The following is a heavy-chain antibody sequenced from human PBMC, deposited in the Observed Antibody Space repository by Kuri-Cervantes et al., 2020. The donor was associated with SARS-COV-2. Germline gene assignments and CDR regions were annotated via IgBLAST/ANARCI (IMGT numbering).Heavy chain of an antibody. CDR2: IYYSGST. CDR1: GYSISSGYY. CDR3: ARENDYVWGSYRPSHYFDY. J-gene: IGHJ4*01. D-gene: IGHD3-16*02. Sequence: GSLRLSCTVSGYSISSGYYWGWIRQPPGKGLEWIGYIYYSGSTNYNPSLKSRVTISVDTSKNQFSLKLSSVTAADTAVYYCARENDYVWGSYRPSHYFDYWGQGTPVTVSS. V-gene: IGHV4-61*01.